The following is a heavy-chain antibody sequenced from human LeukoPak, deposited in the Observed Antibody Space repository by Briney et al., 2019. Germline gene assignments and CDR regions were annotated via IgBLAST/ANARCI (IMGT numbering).Heavy chain of an antibody. CDR3: ATAGGDGSRMGFDP. CDR2: ISADGSVT. J-gene: IGHJ5*02. V-gene: IGHV3-74*01. CDR1: GFTSSRSG. D-gene: IGHD2-15*01. Sequence: GGSLRLSCAHSGFTSSRSGVHSVTQTPGKGRMWFSCISADGSVTRFADSVKGRFTISRDNTKSTLYLQMHSLRAEDTAVYYCATAGGDGSRMGFDPWGQGTLVTVSS.